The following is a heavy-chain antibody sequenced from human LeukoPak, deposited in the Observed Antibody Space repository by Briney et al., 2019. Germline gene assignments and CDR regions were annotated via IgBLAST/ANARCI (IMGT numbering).Heavy chain of an antibody. CDR2: IRYDGSNK. CDR3: AKDQGGSTGLYDY. CDR1: GFTFSSYG. J-gene: IGHJ4*02. D-gene: IGHD3-10*01. Sequence: GGPLRLSCAASGFTFSSYGMHWVRQAPGKGLEWVAFIRYDGSNKYYADSVKGRFTISRDNSKNTLYLQMNSLRAEDTAVYYCAKDQGGSTGLYDYWGQGTLVTVSS. V-gene: IGHV3-30*02.